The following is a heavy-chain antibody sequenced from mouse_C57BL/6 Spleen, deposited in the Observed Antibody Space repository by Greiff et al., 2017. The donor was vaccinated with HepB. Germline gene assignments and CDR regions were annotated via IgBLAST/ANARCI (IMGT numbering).Heavy chain of an antibody. D-gene: IGHD2-12*01. V-gene: IGHV1-64*01. Sequence: QVQLKQPGAELVKPGASVKLSCKASGYTFTSYWMHWVKQRPGQGLEWIGMIHPNSGSTNYNEKFKSKATLTVDKSSSTAYMQLSSLTSEDSAVYYCARSYYKGPFDYWGQGTTLTVSS. J-gene: IGHJ2*01. CDR3: ARSYYKGPFDY. CDR1: GYTFTSYW. CDR2: IHPNSGST.